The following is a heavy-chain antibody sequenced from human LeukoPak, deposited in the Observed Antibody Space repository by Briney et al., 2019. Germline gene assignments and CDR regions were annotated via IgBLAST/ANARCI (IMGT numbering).Heavy chain of an antibody. Sequence: PGGSLRLSCAASGFTFSSYAMSWVRQAPGKGLEWVSAISGSGGSIYYADSVKGRFTISRDNSKNTLYLQMNSLRAEDTAVYYCAKDGPPYCGGDCYSFFGGQGTPVTVSS. CDR1: GFTFSSYA. CDR2: ISGSGGSI. V-gene: IGHV3-23*01. CDR3: AKDGPPYCGGDCYSFF. D-gene: IGHD2-21*02. J-gene: IGHJ4*02.